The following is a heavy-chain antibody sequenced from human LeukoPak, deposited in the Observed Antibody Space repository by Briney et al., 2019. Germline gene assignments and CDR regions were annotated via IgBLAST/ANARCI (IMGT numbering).Heavy chain of an antibody. J-gene: IGHJ5*02. CDR3: ARASRIAWSNWFDP. Sequence: ASVKVSCKASGYTFTSYAMHWVRQAPGQRLEWMGWINGGNGNTKYSQKFQGRVTITRDTSASTAYMELSSLRSEDTAVYYCARASRIAWSNWFDPWGQGTLVTVSS. CDR1: GYTFTSYA. CDR2: INGGNGNT. V-gene: IGHV1-3*01. D-gene: IGHD6-6*01.